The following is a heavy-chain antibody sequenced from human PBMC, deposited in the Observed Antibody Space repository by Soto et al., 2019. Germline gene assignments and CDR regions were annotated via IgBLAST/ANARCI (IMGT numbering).Heavy chain of an antibody. CDR2: ISTTGNT. V-gene: IGHV4-4*07. CDR1: GDTITSFS. Sequence: PETLSLTCTVSGDTITSFSWNWIRQSAGKGLEWIGRISTTGNTHYNPSLESRVTMSLDTSKNQFSLKLTSVTAADTAVYYCEGESGENWSYEAYWGQGTLVTVSS. J-gene: IGHJ4*02. D-gene: IGHD1-7*01. CDR3: EGESGENWSYEAY.